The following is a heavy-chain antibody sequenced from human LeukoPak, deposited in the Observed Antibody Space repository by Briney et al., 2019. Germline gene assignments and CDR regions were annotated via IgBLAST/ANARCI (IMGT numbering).Heavy chain of an antibody. CDR3: AKVDYDFWSGYSFCDY. J-gene: IGHJ4*02. CDR1: GFTFSSYA. D-gene: IGHD3-3*01. V-gene: IGHV3-23*01. Sequence: GGSLRLSCAASGFTFSSYAMSWVRQAPGKGLEWVSAISGSGGSTYYADSVKGRFTISRDNSKNTLYLQVNSLRAEDTAVYYCAKVDYDFWSGYSFCDYWGQGTLVTVSS. CDR2: ISGSGGST.